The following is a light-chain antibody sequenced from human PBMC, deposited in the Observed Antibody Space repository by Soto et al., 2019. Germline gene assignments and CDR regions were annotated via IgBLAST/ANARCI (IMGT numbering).Light chain of an antibody. CDR2: KAS. CDR3: QQYNSYSPWT. V-gene: IGKV1-5*03. CDR1: QSISSW. J-gene: IGKJ1*01. Sequence: IQMTQSPSTLSASVGDRVTITCLASQSISSWLAWYQQKPGKAPKLLIYKASSLESGVPSRFSGSGSGTEFTLTISSLQPDDFATYYCQQYNSYSPWTFGKGTKVDIK.